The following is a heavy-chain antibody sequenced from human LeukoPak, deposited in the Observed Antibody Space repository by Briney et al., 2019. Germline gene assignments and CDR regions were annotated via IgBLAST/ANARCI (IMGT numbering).Heavy chain of an antibody. J-gene: IGHJ4*02. D-gene: IGHD2-15*01. CDR1: DFTFFSSW. V-gene: IGHV3-7*01. CDR3: AREFNSFLTDSDCSGGQCLFLS. Sequence: SGGSLRLSCAASDFTFFSSWMSWVRQAPGKGLEWVANIKPDGSEKYYVDSVTGRFTISRDNAKNSLYLQMNNLRDEDTAMYYCAREFNSFLTDSDCSGGQCLFLSWGRGILVTASS. CDR2: IKPDGSEK.